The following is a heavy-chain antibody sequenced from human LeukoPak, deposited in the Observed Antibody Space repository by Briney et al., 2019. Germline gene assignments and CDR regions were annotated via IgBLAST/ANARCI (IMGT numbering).Heavy chain of an antibody. D-gene: IGHD6-13*01. CDR3: ARAGSSWYTARPFDY. V-gene: IGHV4-39*07. CDR2: IHYSGTT. Sequence: SETLSLTCTVSGDSITSNDFYWGWIRQAPGKGLEWIGSIHYSGTTYYNPSLKSRVTISVDTSKRHFSLKLSSVTAADTAVYYCARAGSSWYTARPFDYWGQGTLVTVSS. J-gene: IGHJ4*02. CDR1: GDSITSNDFY.